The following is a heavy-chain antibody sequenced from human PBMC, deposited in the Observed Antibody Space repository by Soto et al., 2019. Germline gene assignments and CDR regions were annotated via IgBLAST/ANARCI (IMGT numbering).Heavy chain of an antibody. Sequence: EVHLLESGGDLVQPGGSLRLSCAASGFSFTAYIMSWFRQAPGQGLEWVSAISVSGDKTYYAASVKGRFTISRDEAKNTLYLQLNSLRVDDTAIYYCAKGGWLDDCGQGTLVTVSS. CDR1: GFSFTAYI. CDR2: ISVSGDKT. D-gene: IGHD5-12*01. V-gene: IGHV3-23*01. J-gene: IGHJ4*02. CDR3: AKGGWLDD.